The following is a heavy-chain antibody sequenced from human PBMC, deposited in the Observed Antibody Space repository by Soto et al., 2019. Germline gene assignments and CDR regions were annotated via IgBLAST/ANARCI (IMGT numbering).Heavy chain of an antibody. CDR1: GGSINSYY. Sequence: PSETLSLTCTVSGGSINSYYWSWIRQPPGKGLEWIGYIYYSGSTNYNPSLKSRVTISVDTSKNQFSLKLSSVTAADTAVYYCARVDYYDSSGTLDYWGQGTLVTVSS. CDR2: IYYSGST. V-gene: IGHV4-59*01. J-gene: IGHJ4*02. D-gene: IGHD3-22*01. CDR3: ARVDYYDSSGTLDY.